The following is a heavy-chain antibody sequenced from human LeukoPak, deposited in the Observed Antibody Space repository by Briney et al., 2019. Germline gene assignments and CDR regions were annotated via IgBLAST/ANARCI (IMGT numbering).Heavy chain of an antibody. CDR2: ISSSSSYI. D-gene: IGHD6-13*01. Sequence: GGSLRLSCAASGFTFSSYSMNWVRQAPGKGLEWVSSISSSSSYIYYADSVKGRFTISRDNAKNSLYLQMNSLRAEDTAVYYCARVDSSSWYEANWFDPWGQGTLVTVSS. V-gene: IGHV3-21*01. CDR1: GFTFSSYS. J-gene: IGHJ5*02. CDR3: ARVDSSSWYEANWFDP.